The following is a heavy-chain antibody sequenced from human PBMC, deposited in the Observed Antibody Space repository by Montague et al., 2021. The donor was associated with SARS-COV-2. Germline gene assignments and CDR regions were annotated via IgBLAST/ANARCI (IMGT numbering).Heavy chain of an antibody. J-gene: IGHJ5*02. CDR1: GGSISSSNW. V-gene: IGHV4-4*02. CDR2: IYHSGST. CDR3: AREGLVVRGWFDP. D-gene: IGHD2-15*01. Sequence: SETLSLTCAVSGGSISSSNWWSWVRQPPGRGLEWIGEIYHSGSTXXNPSLKSRVTISVDKSKNQFSLKLSSVTAADTAVYYYAREGLVVRGWFDPWGQGTLVTVSS.